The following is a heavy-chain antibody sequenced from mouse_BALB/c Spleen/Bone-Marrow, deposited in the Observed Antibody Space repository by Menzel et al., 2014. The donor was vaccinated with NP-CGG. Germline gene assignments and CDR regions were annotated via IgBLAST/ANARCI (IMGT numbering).Heavy chain of an antibody. J-gene: IGHJ1*01. CDR1: GFNIKDTY. CDR3: ASYRYAWYFDV. V-gene: IGHV14-3*02. CDR2: IDPANGNT. Sequence: QLQQSGAELVKPGASVKLSCTASGFNIKDTYMHWVKQRPEQGLEWIGRIDPANGNTKYDPKFQGKATITADTSSNTAYLQLSSLTSEDTAVYYCASYRYAWYFDVWGAGTTVTVSS. D-gene: IGHD2-14*01.